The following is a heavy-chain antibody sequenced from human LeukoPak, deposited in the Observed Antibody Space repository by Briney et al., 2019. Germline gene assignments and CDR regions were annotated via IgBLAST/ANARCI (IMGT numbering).Heavy chain of an antibody. Sequence: GASVKVSCKVSGYTLTELSMHWVRQAPGKGLEWMGGFDPEDGETIYAQKFQGRVTMTEDTSTDTAYMELSSLRSEDTAVYYCATDLWELQISDYWGQGTLVTVSS. CDR3: ATDLWELQISDY. CDR2: FDPEDGET. V-gene: IGHV1-24*01. CDR1: GYTLTELS. J-gene: IGHJ4*02. D-gene: IGHD1-26*01.